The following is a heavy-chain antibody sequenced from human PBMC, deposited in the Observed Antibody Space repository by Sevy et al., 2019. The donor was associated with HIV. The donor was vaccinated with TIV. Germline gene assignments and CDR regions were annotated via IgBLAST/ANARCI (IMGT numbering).Heavy chain of an antibody. D-gene: IGHD3-22*01. CDR3: ARFYASSGHFPSDY. V-gene: IGHV5-51*01. J-gene: IGHJ4*02. CDR1: GYSFTNYW. CDR2: IYPGDSET. Sequence: GESLKISCKGSGYSFTNYWIAWVRQMPGKGLEWMGIIYPGDSETRYSPSFQGQVTISADKSISTAYLHWSSLKASDTAMYYCARFYASSGHFPSDYWGQGTLVTVSS.